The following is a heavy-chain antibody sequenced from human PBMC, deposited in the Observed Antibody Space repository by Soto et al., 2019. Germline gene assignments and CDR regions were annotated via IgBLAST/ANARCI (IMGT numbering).Heavy chain of an antibody. J-gene: IGHJ4*02. V-gene: IGHV3-7*04. D-gene: IGHD6-19*01. CDR3: ARGSSGWYGYDY. CDR2: IKQDGSEK. CDR1: GFTFSSYW. Sequence: EVQLVESGGGLVQPGGSLRLSCAASGFTFSSYWMSWVRQAPGKGLEWVANIKQDGSEKYYVDSVKGRFTISRDNATNALDLQMSSLSAEHTAVDYCARGSSGWYGYDYWGQGALVTVSS.